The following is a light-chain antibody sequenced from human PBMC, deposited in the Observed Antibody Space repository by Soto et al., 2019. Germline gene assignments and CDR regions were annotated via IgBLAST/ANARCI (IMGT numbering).Light chain of an antibody. J-gene: IGLJ1*01. CDR3: LSYGKV. CDR1: NSGVVNYEY. CDR2: EGR. Sequence: QSVLRQPASVSGSPGQSITISCTGINSGVVNYEYVSWYQQFPDKAPKLIIYEGRGRPSGVSDRFSGSKSDNAASLTISALQTEDEAEYFCLSYGKVFGTGTKVTVL. V-gene: IGLV2-23*01.